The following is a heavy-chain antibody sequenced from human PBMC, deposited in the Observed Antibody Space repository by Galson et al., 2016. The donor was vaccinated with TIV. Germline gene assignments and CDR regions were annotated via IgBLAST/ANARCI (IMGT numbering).Heavy chain of an antibody. V-gene: IGHV3-30*18. CDR2: ISYDGSHK. Sequence: SLRLSCAASGFSFGDYGMHWVRQAPGKGLEWVAVISYDGSHKSYKDLVKGRFTISRDNSKNTLYLVMESLRAEDTAVYFCAKDPRLYGDYLLAYFDFWGQGTLVAVSS. J-gene: IGHJ4*02. CDR3: AKDPRLYGDYLLAYFDF. D-gene: IGHD4-17*01. CDR1: GFSFGDYG.